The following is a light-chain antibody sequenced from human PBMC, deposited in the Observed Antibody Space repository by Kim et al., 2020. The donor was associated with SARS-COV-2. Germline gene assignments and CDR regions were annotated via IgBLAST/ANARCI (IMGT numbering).Light chain of an antibody. V-gene: IGKV3-20*01. CDR2: HVS. CDR3: QQYADSPRT. CDR1: QRVPSVY. J-gene: IGKJ1*01. Sequence: SPGESATLSCRASQRVPSVYLAWYQQKPGQAPRLLIYHVSNRATGIPDRFSGSGSGTDFTLTISRLEPEDFAVYYCQQYADSPRTFGQGTKVDIK.